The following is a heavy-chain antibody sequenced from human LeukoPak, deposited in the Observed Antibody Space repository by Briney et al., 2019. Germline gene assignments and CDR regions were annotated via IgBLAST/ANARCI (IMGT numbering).Heavy chain of an antibody. Sequence: ASVKVSCKASGYTFTGYYMHWVRQAPGQGLEWMGRINPNSGGTNYAQKFQGRFTMTRDTSISTAYMELSRLRSDDTAVYYCAREPTYYDFWSGQPNWFDPWGQGTLVTVSS. V-gene: IGHV1-2*06. CDR2: INPNSGGT. D-gene: IGHD3-3*01. CDR1: GYTFTGYY. J-gene: IGHJ5*02. CDR3: AREPTYYDFWSGQPNWFDP.